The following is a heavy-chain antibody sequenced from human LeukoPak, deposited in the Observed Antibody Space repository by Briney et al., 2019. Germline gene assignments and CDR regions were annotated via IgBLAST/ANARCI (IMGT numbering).Heavy chain of an antibody. V-gene: IGHV5-10-1*01. CDR1: GYSFTSYW. D-gene: IGHD3-10*01. CDR2: VHSCDSYT. J-gene: IGHJ3*02. Sequence: GGSLSLSWMGSGYSFTSYWISWVRPMAGKGLEWMGRVHSCDSYTNYSPSFQGHVSISADKSISTSYQQWRSRNASDTAMYYCASLFRDNVFDIWGQGTMVTVSS. CDR3: ASLFRDNVFDI.